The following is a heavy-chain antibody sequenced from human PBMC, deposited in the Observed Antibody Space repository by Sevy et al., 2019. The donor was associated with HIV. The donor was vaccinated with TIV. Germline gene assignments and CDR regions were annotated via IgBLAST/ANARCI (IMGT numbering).Heavy chain of an antibody. D-gene: IGHD2-15*01. J-gene: IGHJ5*02. Sequence: ASVKVSCKASGYTFTGYYMHWVRQAPGQGLEWMGWINPNSGGTKYPQKFQGRVTMTRDTSIRTAYMELSRLRSDATAVYYCTKECVYCSGGSCKPGGWFDPWGQGTLVTVSS. V-gene: IGHV1-2*02. CDR1: GYTFTGYY. CDR2: INPNSGGT. CDR3: TKECVYCSGGSCKPGGWFDP.